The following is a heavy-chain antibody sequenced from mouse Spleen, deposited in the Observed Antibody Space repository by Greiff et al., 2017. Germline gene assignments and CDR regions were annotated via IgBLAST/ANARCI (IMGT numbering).Heavy chain of an antibody. J-gene: IGHJ4*01. CDR2: IYPGSGNT. D-gene: IGHD2-3*01. Sequence: VKLQESGAELARPGASVKLSCKASGYTFTDYYINWVKQRTGQGLEWIGEIYPGSGNTYYNEKFKGKATLTADKSSSTAYMQLSSLTSEDSAVYFCARSEDGYFYAMDYWGQGTSVTVSS. CDR3: ARSEDGYFYAMDY. CDR1: GYTFTDYY. V-gene: IGHV1-77*01.